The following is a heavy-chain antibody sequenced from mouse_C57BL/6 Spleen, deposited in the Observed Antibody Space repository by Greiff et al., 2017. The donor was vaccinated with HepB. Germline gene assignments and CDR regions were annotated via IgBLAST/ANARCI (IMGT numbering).Heavy chain of an antibody. D-gene: IGHD1-1*01. CDR1: GYSITSGYD. Sequence: EVQGVESGPGMVKPSQSLSLTCTVTGYSITSGYDWHWIRHFPGNKLEWMGYISYSGSTNYNPSLKSRISITHDTSKNHFFLKLNSVTTEDTATYYCAREALYYGSSYTFWYFDVWGTGTTVTVSS. V-gene: IGHV3-1*01. CDR2: ISYSGST. CDR3: AREALYYGSSYTFWYFDV. J-gene: IGHJ1*03.